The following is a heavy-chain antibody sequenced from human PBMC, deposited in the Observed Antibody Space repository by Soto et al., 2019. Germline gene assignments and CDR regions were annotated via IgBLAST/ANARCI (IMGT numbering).Heavy chain of an antibody. CDR3: ARGDSTDCSNGVCSFFYNHDMDV. Sequence: ASVKVSCKASGYSFTDYHIHWVRQAPGQGLEWLGRINPKSGGTSTAQKFQGWVTMTKDTSISTASMELTRLTSDDTAIYYCARGDSTDCSNGVCSFFYNHDMDVWGQGTTVTVSS. V-gene: IGHV1-2*04. CDR1: GYSFTDYH. J-gene: IGHJ6*02. D-gene: IGHD2-8*01. CDR2: INPKSGGT.